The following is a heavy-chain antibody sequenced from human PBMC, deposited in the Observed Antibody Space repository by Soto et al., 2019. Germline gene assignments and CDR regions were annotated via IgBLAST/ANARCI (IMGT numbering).Heavy chain of an antibody. Sequence: QVQLVESGGGVVQPGRSLRLSCAASGFTFSNNAMDWVRQAPGKGLEWVAVISYDGSNKYIAESVKGRFTISRDNSRNTLFLQINGLRAEDTAVYYCARGTTTSAFSAMDVWGQGTTVTVSS. J-gene: IGHJ6*02. CDR3: ARGTTTSAFSAMDV. CDR1: GFTFSNNA. V-gene: IGHV3-30-3*01. D-gene: IGHD1-1*01. CDR2: ISYDGSNK.